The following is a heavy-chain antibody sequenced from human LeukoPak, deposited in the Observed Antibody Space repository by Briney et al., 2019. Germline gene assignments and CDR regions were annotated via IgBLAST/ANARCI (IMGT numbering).Heavy chain of an antibody. CDR2: ISGSGSTI. J-gene: IGHJ4*02. Sequence: GGSLRLSCATSGFTFSDYYMTWIRQAPGKGLEWVAYISGSGSTIYYSESAKGRFTLSRDNTKNSHYLQMNSLRAEDTAVYYCAKDSAKKYDDYWGQGTLVTVSS. CDR1: GFTFSDYY. V-gene: IGHV3-11*01. D-gene: IGHD2/OR15-2a*01. CDR3: AKDSAKKYDDY.